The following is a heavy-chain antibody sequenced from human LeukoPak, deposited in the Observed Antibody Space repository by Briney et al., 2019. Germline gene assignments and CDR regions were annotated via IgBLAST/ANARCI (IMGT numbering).Heavy chain of an antibody. CDR3: ARSDSSGYYYLLRY. V-gene: IGHV1-2*04. D-gene: IGHD3-22*01. Sequence: GASVKVSCKASGYTFTGYYMHWVRQAPGQGLEWMGWINPNSGGTNYAQKFQGWVTMTRDTSISTAYMELSRLRSDDTAVYYCARSDSSGYYYLLRYWGQGTLVTVSS. J-gene: IGHJ4*02. CDR1: GYTFTGYY. CDR2: INPNSGGT.